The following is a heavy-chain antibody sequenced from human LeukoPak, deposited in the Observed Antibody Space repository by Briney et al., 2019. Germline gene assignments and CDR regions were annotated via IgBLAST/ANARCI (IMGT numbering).Heavy chain of an antibody. J-gene: IGHJ4*02. V-gene: IGHV3-23*01. CDR3: AKGRGQYANYPYES. D-gene: IGHD2-8*01. CDR1: GFSFSTYA. Sequence: GGSLRPSCAASGFSFSTYAMIWVRQAPGKGLEWVSGISASGLNTYYADSVRGRFTISRGNSRDTLYLQMNSLRADDTAIYYCAKGRGQYANYPYESWGQGTLVTVSS. CDR2: ISASGLNT.